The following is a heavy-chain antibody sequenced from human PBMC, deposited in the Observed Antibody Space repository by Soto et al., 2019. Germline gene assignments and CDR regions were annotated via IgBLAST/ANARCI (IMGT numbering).Heavy chain of an antibody. CDR1: GYTFTSYD. J-gene: IGHJ6*02. Sequence: QVQLVQSGAEVKKPGASVKVSCKASGYTFTSYDINWVRQATGQGLEWMGWMNPNSGNTGYAQKVQGRVTMTRNTSISTAYMELSSLRSEDTAVYYCARGRGRNPPYYYYGMDVWGQGTTVTVSS. V-gene: IGHV1-8*01. CDR3: ARGRGRNPPYYYYGMDV. CDR2: MNPNSGNT. D-gene: IGHD3-10*01.